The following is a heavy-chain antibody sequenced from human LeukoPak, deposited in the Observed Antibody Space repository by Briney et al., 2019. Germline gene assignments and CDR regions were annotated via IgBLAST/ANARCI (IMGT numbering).Heavy chain of an antibody. V-gene: IGHV3-21*01. CDR3: ARDPGVPAAPLDY. Sequence: GGSLRLSCAASGFTFSPYINWVRQAPGKGLEWVSYISSSGTFIYYADSMKGRFTVSRDNARNLIFLQMHSLRVEDTAVYYCARDPGVPAAPLDYWGLGTLVTVSS. CDR2: ISSSGTFI. D-gene: IGHD2-2*01. J-gene: IGHJ4*02. CDR1: GFTFSPYI.